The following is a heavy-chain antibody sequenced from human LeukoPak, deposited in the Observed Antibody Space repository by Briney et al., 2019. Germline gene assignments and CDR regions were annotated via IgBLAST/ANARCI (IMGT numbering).Heavy chain of an antibody. CDR2: INSDGSWT. CDR1: GNYW. CDR3: AANIVLNVYAPGY. Sequence: GGSLRLSCAASGNYWMHWVRQAPGKGLVWVSHINSDGSWTSYADSVKGRFTISKDNAKNTLYLQMNSLRADDTAVYYCAANIVLNVYAPGYWGQGTLVTVSS. V-gene: IGHV3-74*01. D-gene: IGHD2-8*01. J-gene: IGHJ4*02.